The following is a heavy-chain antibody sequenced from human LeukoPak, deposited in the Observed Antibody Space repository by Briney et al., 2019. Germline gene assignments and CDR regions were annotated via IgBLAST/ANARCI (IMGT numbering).Heavy chain of an antibody. D-gene: IGHD4-17*01. V-gene: IGHV1-18*01. J-gene: IGHJ4*02. Sequence: ASVKVSCKASSYTFSSYGFSWVRQAPGQGLEWMGWISAYTGHTMFAQKYQGRVTMTTDTSTSTAYMELRSLRSDDTAVYYCARGGGSYGDYSLWLGYWGQGTLVTVSS. CDR3: ARGGGSYGDYSLWLGY. CDR2: ISAYTGHT. CDR1: SYTFSSYG.